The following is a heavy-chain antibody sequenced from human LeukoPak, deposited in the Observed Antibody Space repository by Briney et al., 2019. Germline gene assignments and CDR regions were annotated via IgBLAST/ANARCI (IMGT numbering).Heavy chain of an antibody. D-gene: IGHD3-22*01. CDR1: GGSISSSSYY. CDR3: ARTYYYDSSGYNFDY. Sequence: SETLSLTCTVSGGSISSSSYYWGWIRQPPRKGLEWIGSIYYSGSTYYNPSLKSRVTISVDTSKNQFSLKLSSVTAADTAVYYCARTYYYDSSGYNFDYWGQGTLVTVSS. CDR2: IYYSGST. V-gene: IGHV4-39*01. J-gene: IGHJ4*02.